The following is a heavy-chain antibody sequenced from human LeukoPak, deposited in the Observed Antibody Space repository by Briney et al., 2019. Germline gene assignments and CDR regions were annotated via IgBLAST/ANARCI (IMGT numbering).Heavy chain of an antibody. V-gene: IGHV3-23*01. CDR2: ISGRGCRT. Sequence: GVCESLSHAASVYLFHRYAMSWVRQAPAKGLEGVLAISGRGCRTYYTESVKGRFTIHRDNSEHTLYLPMDSLRAGDGAVCYCAVRERTGFYNGQVYWGQGTLVTVSS. CDR3: AVRERTGFYNGQVY. J-gene: IGHJ4*02. D-gene: IGHD3-9*01. CDR1: VYLFHRYA.